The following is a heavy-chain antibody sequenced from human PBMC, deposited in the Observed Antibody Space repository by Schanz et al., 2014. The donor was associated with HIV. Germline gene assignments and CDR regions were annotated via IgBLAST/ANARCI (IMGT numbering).Heavy chain of an antibody. CDR2: ISFDGSNK. J-gene: IGHJ4*02. V-gene: IGHV3-30-3*01. CDR1: GFTLSNSA. D-gene: IGHD2-21*02. Sequence: QVQMVESGGGVVQPGRSLRLSCAASGFTLSNSAMHWVRQAPGKGLEWVAIISFDGSNKYYADSVKGRFTISRDNSKNTLYLQMNSLRDEDTAVYYCARAGVTDLFDHWGQGTLVTVSS. CDR3: ARAGVTDLFDH.